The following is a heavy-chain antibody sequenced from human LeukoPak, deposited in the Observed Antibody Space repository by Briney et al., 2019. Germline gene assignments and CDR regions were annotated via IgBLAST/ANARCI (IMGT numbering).Heavy chain of an antibody. J-gene: IGHJ4*02. CDR1: GFTVSTSY. V-gene: IGHV3-66*01. CDR2: IHSVGSGSST. Sequence: GGSLRLSCAASGFTVSTSYMSWVRQAPGKGLEWVSVIHSVGSGSSTYYADSVKGRFTISRDNSKNTLYLQMNSLRAEDTAVYYCARDGGSSWYFDYWGQGTLVTVSS. CDR3: ARDGGSSWYFDY. D-gene: IGHD6-13*01.